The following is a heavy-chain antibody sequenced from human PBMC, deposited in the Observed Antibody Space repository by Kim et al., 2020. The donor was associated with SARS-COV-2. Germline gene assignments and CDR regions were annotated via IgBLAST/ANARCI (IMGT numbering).Heavy chain of an antibody. V-gene: IGHV5-10-1*01. J-gene: IGHJ4*02. Sequence: GESLKISCKGSGYSFTSYWISWVRQMPGKGLEWMGRIDPSDSYTNYSPSFQGHVTISADKSISTAYLQWSSLKASDTAMYYCARIGAYNWNDVGGEPPDYWGQGTLVTVSS. CDR3: ARIGAYNWNDVGGEPPDY. CDR1: GYSFTSYW. CDR2: IDPSDSYT. D-gene: IGHD1-1*01.